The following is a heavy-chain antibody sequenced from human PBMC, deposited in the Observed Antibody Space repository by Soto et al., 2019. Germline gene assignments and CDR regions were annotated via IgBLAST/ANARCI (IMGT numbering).Heavy chain of an antibody. Sequence: GGSLRLSCAASGFTFSSYSMNWVRQAPGKGLEWVSSISSSSSYIYYADSVKGRFTISRDNAKNSLYLQMNSLRAEDTAVYYCARDVAPIAAAGTADYWGQGTLVTVSS. CDR1: GFTFSSYS. CDR2: ISSSSSYI. V-gene: IGHV3-21*01. J-gene: IGHJ4*02. CDR3: ARDVAPIAAAGTADY. D-gene: IGHD6-13*01.